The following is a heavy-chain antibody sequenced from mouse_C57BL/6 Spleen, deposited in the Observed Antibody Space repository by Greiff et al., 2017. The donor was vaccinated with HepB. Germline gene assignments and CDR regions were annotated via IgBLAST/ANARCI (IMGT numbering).Heavy chain of an antibody. CDR2: IYPGDGDT. V-gene: IGHV1-82*01. CDR1: GYAFSSSW. J-gene: IGHJ3*01. D-gene: IGHD2-1*01. Sequence: VKLMESGPELVKPGASVKISCKASGYAFSSSWMNWVKQRPGKGLEWIGRIYPGDGDTNYNGKFKGKATLTADKSSSTAYMQLSSLTSEDSAVYFCARSENYGNLWFAYWGQGTLVTVSA. CDR3: ARSENYGNLWFAY.